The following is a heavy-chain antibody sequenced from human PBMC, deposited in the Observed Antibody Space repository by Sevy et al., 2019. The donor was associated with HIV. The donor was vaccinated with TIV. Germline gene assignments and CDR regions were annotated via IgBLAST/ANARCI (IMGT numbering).Heavy chain of an antibody. D-gene: IGHD6-13*01. CDR2: IWYDGSNK. CDR1: GFIFSSYG. J-gene: IGHJ5*02. Sequence: GGSLRLSCAASGFIFSSYGMNWVRQAPGKGLEWVAVIWYDGSNKYYADSVKGRFTISRDKSKNTLYLQMNSLRVEDRGVGCCASSRGGSSWGPLDPWGQGTRVTVSS. CDR3: ASSRGGSSWGPLDP. V-gene: IGHV3-33*01.